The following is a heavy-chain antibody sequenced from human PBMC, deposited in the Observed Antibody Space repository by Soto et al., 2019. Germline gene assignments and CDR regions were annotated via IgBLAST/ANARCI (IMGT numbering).Heavy chain of an antibody. CDR1: GGSFSGYY. CDR2: INHSGST. J-gene: IGHJ5*02. CDR3: ARIRARAVLRYFDWPPPGWFDP. V-gene: IGHV4-34*01. D-gene: IGHD3-9*01. Sequence: SETLSLTCAVYGGSFSGYYWSWIRQPPGKGLEWIGEINHSGSTNYNPSLKSRVTISVDTSKNQFSLTLSSVTAADTAVYYCARIRARAVLRYFDWPPPGWFDPWGQGTLVTVSS.